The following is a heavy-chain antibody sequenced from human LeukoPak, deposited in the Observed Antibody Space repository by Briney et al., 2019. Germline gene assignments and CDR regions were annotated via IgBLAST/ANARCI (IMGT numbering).Heavy chain of an antibody. D-gene: IGHD4-11*01. Sequence: ASVKVSCKASGGTFSSYAISWVRQAPGQGLEWMGRIIPILGIANYAQKFQGRVTITADKSTSTAYMELSSLRSEDTAVYYCARDLHPVNYDYYYGMDVWGQGTTVTVSS. J-gene: IGHJ6*02. CDR3: ARDLHPVNYDYYYGMDV. CDR2: IIPILGIA. CDR1: GGTFSSYA. V-gene: IGHV1-69*04.